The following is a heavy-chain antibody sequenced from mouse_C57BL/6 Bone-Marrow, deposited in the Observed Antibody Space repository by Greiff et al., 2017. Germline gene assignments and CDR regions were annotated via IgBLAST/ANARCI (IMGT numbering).Heavy chain of an antibody. D-gene: IGHD1-1*01. J-gene: IGHJ2*01. Sequence: EVQLQESGPGLVKPSQSLSLTCSVTGYSITSGYYWNWIRQFPGNKLEWMGYISYDGSNNYNPSLKNRISITRDTSKNQFFLKLNSVTTEDTATYYCARDNTTVVATDYSGQGTTLTVSS. CDR3: ARDNTTVVATDY. CDR2: ISYDGSN. CDR1: GYSITSGYY. V-gene: IGHV3-6*01.